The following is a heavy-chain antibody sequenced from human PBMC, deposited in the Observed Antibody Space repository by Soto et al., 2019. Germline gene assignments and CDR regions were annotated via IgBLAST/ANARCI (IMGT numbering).Heavy chain of an antibody. V-gene: IGHV4-59*01. D-gene: IGHD3-10*01. CDR3: ARGNRDYYGAGSYYYYYYYGMDV. CDR1: GGSISSYY. CDR2: IYYNGST. Sequence: QVQLQESGPGLVKPSETLSLTCTVSGGSISSYYWSWIRQPPGKGLERIGYIYYNGSTNYNPSLRSRVTTSVDTSKNQCSLKLSSVTAADTAVYYCARGNRDYYGAGSYYYYYYYGMDVWGQGTTVTVSS. J-gene: IGHJ6*02.